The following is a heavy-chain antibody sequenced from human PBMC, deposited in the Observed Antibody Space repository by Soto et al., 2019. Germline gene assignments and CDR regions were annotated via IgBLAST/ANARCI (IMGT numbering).Heavy chain of an antibody. Sequence: RLSCTASGFSFGDYAMSWFRQAPGEGMEWVGCIRSKAYGGTTEYAASVKGRFTISRDDSKSIAYLQMNSLKTEDTAVCYSTREHSPGLGDFDYWGQGT. J-gene: IGHJ4*02. CDR1: GFSFGDYA. CDR2: IRSKAYGGTT. D-gene: IGHD3-10*01. V-gene: IGHV3-49*03. CDR3: TREHSPGLGDFDY.